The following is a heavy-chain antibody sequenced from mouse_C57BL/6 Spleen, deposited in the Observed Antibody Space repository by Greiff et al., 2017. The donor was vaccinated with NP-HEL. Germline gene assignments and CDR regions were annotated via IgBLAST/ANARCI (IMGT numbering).Heavy chain of an antibody. V-gene: IGHV1-72*01. CDR2: IDPNSGGT. CDR1: GYTFTSYW. CDR3: ARSPHYYGSSNTDFDV. J-gene: IGHJ1*03. D-gene: IGHD1-1*01. Sequence: QVQLQQPGAELVKPGASVKLSCKASGYTFTSYWMHWVKQRPGRGLEWIGRIDPNSGGTKYNEKFKSKATLTVDKPSCTAYMQLSSLTSKDSAVYYCARSPHYYGSSNTDFDVWGTGTTVTVSS.